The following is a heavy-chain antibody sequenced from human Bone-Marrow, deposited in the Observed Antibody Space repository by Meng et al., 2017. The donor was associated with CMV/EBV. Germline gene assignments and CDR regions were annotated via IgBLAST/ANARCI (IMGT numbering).Heavy chain of an antibody. CDR2: MNPNSGNT. V-gene: IGHV1-8*03. CDR3: AKDRGGIAARGDWFDP. D-gene: IGHD6-6*01. CDR1: GYTFTSYD. Sequence: ASVKVSCKASGYTFTSYDINWVRQATGQGLEWMGWMNPNSGNTGYAQKFQGRVTITRNTSISTAYMELSSLRTEDTAVYYCAKDRGGIAARGDWFDPWGQGTLVTVSS. J-gene: IGHJ5*02.